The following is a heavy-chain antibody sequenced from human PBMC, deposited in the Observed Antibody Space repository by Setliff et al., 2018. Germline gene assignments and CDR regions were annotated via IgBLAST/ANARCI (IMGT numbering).Heavy chain of an antibody. Sequence: ASVKVSCKASGATFSSYGISWVRQAPGQGLEWMGGTIPMFGTTEYAQKFQGRVTIITDESTTTAYMELSSLGSEDTAVYYCVREGVDTRSSTDYRYYMDVWGKGTTVTVSS. V-gene: IGHV1-69*05. J-gene: IGHJ6*03. D-gene: IGHD5-18*01. CDR2: TIPMFGTT. CDR1: GATFSSYG. CDR3: VREGVDTRSSTDYRYYMDV.